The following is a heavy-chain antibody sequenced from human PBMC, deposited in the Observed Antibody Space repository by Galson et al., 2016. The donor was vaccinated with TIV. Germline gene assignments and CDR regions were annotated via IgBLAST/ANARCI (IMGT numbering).Heavy chain of an antibody. CDR3: TKEGSGFVAGGGFVDY. J-gene: IGHJ2*01. Sequence: SLRLSCAASGFSFNTYGMMWVRQAPGKGLEWVSFISYTGGSTYYEDTVKGRFTISRDNSKKTMYLQMNSLRVEDTAVYYCTKEGSGFVAGGGFVDYWGRGTLVTVSS. D-gene: IGHD6-25*01. CDR1: GFSFNTYG. V-gene: IGHV3-23*01. CDR2: ISYTGGST.